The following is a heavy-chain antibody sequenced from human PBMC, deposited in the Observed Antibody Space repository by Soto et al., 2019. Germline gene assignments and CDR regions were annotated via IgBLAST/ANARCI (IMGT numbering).Heavy chain of an antibody. CDR1: GGSITSNW. CDR3: VRHDWDRFDP. J-gene: IGHJ5*02. Sequence: QVQLQESGPGLVNPSGTLSLTCAVSGGSITSNWWSWVRQPPGKGLEWIGEIYHNGRFNYNPALMSRLTIAIDKSKNLLSLKLTSVTAADTAVHYCVRHDWDRFDPWGRGTLVTVSS. V-gene: IGHV4-4*02. CDR2: IYHNGRF. D-gene: IGHD3-9*01.